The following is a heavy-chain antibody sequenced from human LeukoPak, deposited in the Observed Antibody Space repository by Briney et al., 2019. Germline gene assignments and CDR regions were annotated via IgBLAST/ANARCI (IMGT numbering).Heavy chain of an antibody. D-gene: IGHD4-17*01. Sequence: GGSLRLSCAASGFTFSSYWMHWVRHAPGKGLVWVSRINSDGSSTIYADSVKGRFTISRDNAKNTLYLQMNSLRAEDTAVYYCARRKTTVTYYYFYYMDVWGKGTTVTVSS. CDR1: GFTFSSYW. CDR2: INSDGSST. CDR3: ARRKTTVTYYYFYYMDV. V-gene: IGHV3-74*01. J-gene: IGHJ6*03.